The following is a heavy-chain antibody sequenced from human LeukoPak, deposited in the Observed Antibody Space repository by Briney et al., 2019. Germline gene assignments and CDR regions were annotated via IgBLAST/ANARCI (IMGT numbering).Heavy chain of an antibody. Sequence: ASVKVSCKASGYTFTSYGISWVRQAPGQGLEWMGWISAYDGNTNYAQKLQGRVTMTTDTSTSTAYMELRSLRSDDTAVYYCARGDVVVAAARTYYFDYWGQGTLVTVSS. V-gene: IGHV1-18*01. CDR3: ARGDVVVAAARTYYFDY. CDR1: GYTFTSYG. D-gene: IGHD2-2*01. J-gene: IGHJ4*02. CDR2: ISAYDGNT.